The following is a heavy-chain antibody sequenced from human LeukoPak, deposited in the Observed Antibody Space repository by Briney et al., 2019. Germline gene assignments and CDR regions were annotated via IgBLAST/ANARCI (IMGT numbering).Heavy chain of an antibody. Sequence: GWSLRLSCASSGFTFSSNNMHWVRQAPGMVLEWVAAIWYDGTNKYYADSVKGRFTISRDNSKNTLFLQMNSLRAEDTAVYYCAKGRHLFGTGSYYYFDLWGQGTLVTVSS. CDR1: GFTFSSNN. CDR3: AKGRHLFGTGSYYYFDL. CDR2: IWYDGTNK. D-gene: IGHD1-26*01. J-gene: IGHJ4*02. V-gene: IGHV3-33*03.